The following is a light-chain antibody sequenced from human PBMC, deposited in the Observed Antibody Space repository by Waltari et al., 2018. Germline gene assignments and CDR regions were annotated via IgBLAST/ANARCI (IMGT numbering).Light chain of an antibody. V-gene: IGKV4-1*01. Sequence: DIVMTQSPDSLGVSLGERATIHCKSSQSVLYSSNNKNYLSWYQQKPGQPPKMFIYWASTRKSGVPDRVSGSGSGTDVTLTSSSLHAEDVAVYYCLQTYVSPYTFGQGTNLEI. CDR3: LQTYVSPYT. CDR2: WAS. J-gene: IGKJ2*01. CDR1: QSVLYSSNNKNY.